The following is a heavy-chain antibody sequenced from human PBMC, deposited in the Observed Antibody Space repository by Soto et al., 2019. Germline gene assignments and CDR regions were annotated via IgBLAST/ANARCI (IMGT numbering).Heavy chain of an antibody. CDR1: GYTFTSYD. D-gene: IGHD3-3*01. CDR2: VDPNSGST. CDR3: ARERKFDFWRKGLDV. V-gene: IGHV1-8*01. Sequence: GASVKVSCKASGYTFTSYDINWVRQAPGQGLEWLGWVDPNSGSTGYAQNFQGRVTMTRNISINTAHMELSSLRSEDTAVYYCARERKFDFWRKGLDVWGQGTTVTVSS. J-gene: IGHJ6*02.